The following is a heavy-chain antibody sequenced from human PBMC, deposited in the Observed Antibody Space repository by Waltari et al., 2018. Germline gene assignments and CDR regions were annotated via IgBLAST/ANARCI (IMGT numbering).Heavy chain of an antibody. CDR1: GGSFSGYY. V-gene: IGHV4-34*01. D-gene: IGHD6-13*01. CDR2: INHSGST. Sequence: QVQLQQWGAGLLKPSETLSLTCAVSGGSFSGYYWRWIRQPPGKGLEWIGEINHSGSTNYNPSLKSRVTISVDTSKNQFSLKLSSVTTADTAVYYCARAGYSSRGWFDPWGQGTLVTVSS. CDR3: ARAGYSSRGWFDP. J-gene: IGHJ5*02.